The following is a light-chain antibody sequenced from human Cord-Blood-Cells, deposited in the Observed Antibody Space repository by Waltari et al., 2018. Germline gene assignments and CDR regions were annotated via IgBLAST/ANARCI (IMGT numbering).Light chain of an antibody. CDR2: AAS. CDR3: QQYYSYPPYT. J-gene: IGKJ2*01. Sequence: AIRMTQSPSSFSASTGDRVTINCRASQGISSYLAWYQQKPGKAPKLLIYAASTLQSGVPSRFSGSGSGTDFTLTISCLQSEDFATYYCQQYYSYPPYTFGQGTKLEIK. V-gene: IGKV1-8*01. CDR1: QGISSY.